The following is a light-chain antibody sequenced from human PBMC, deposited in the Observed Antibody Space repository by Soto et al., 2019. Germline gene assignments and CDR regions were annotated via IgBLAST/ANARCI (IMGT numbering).Light chain of an antibody. Sequence: EIVMTQSPPTLSVSPGERATLSCRASQSAGSKLAWYQQRPGQAPRLLIYDASNRATGIPARFSGSGSGTEFSLTISGLQSEDFAVYSCQQYGDWPGAFGGGTKVEIK. CDR3: QQYGDWPGA. CDR2: DAS. J-gene: IGKJ4*01. CDR1: QSAGSK. V-gene: IGKV3D-15*01.